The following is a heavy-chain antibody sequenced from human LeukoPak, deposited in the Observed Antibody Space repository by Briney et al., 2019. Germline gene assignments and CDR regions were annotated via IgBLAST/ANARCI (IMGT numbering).Heavy chain of an antibody. CDR2: ISAYNGST. CDR3: ARVHYDILTGYSNFDY. CDR1: GYTFTSYG. V-gene: IGHV1-18*01. Sequence: GSVTVSCKASGYTFTSYGISWVRQAPGQGLEWMGLISAYNGSTNYAQKLPGRVTMTTDTSTSTAYMELKSLRSDDTAVYYCARVHYDILTGYSNFDYWGQGPLVIV. D-gene: IGHD3-9*01. J-gene: IGHJ4*02.